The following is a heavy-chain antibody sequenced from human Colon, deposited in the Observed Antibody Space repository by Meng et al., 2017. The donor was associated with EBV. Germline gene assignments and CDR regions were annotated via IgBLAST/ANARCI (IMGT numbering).Heavy chain of an antibody. Sequence: VQRQGGGRRLMKPSGPPPPSWGVSGFSSGNNIRWTWVRQRPGKGLDWIGDIDDSGSTNYNLSLNSRISISLDKSKNHFSLKVKSVTAADTAVYYCARGKQDAWELLAYWGQGALVTVSS. CDR3: ARGKQDAWELLAY. D-gene: IGHD1-26*01. V-gene: IGHV4-4*02. CDR1: GFSSGNNIR. CDR2: IDDSGST. J-gene: IGHJ4*02.